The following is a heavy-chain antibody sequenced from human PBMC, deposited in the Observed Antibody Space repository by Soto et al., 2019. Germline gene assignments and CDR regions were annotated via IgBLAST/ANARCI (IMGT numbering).Heavy chain of an antibody. CDR1: GGSISSGNYY. V-gene: IGHV3-23*01. Sequence: PSETLSLTCTVSGGSISSGNYYWSWVRQAPGKGLEWVSAISGSGDRTYYADSVKGHFTISRDNSKNTLFLQMSSLRAEDTAVYYCARSALVLLRFGESYFFDYWGQGTPVTVSS. J-gene: IGHJ4*02. D-gene: IGHD3-10*01. CDR2: ISGSGDRT. CDR3: ARSALVLLRFGESYFFDY.